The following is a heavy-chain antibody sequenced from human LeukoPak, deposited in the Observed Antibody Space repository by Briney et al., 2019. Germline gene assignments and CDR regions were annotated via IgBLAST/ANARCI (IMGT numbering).Heavy chain of an antibody. Sequence: PGGSLRLSCAASGFTFSSYAMSWVRQAPGKGLEWVSAISGSGGSTYYADSVKGRFTISRDNSKNTLYLQMNSLRAEDTAVYYCAEGRWLQPIYYFDYWGQGTLVTVSS. J-gene: IGHJ4*02. D-gene: IGHD5-24*01. V-gene: IGHV3-23*01. CDR2: ISGSGGST. CDR1: GFTFSSYA. CDR3: AEGRWLQPIYYFDY.